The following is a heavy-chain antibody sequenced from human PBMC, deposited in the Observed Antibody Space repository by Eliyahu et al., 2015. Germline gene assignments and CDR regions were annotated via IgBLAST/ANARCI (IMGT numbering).Heavy chain of an antibody. Sequence: QLQLQESGPGLVKPSETLSLTCTVSGGSISSSSYYWGWIRQPPGKGLEWIGSIYYSGSTYYNPSLKSRVTISVDTSKNQFSLKLSSVTAADTAVYYCARLRLTVTTVDYWGQGTLVTVSS. D-gene: IGHD4-17*01. J-gene: IGHJ4*02. V-gene: IGHV4-39*01. CDR3: ARLRLTVTTVDY. CDR1: GGSISSSSYY. CDR2: IYYSGST.